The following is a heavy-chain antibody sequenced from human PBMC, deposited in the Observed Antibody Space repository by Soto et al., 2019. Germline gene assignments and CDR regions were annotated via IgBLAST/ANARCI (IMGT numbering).Heavy chain of an antibody. CDR3: ARHFANIVLVPAATRRYYYGMDV. D-gene: IGHD2-2*01. CDR2: IYYSGST. V-gene: IGHV4-31*03. CDR1: GGSISSGGYY. Sequence: SETLSLTCTVSGGSISSGGYYWSWIRQHPGKGLEWIGYIYYSGSTYYNPSLKSRVTISVDTSKNQFSLKLSSVTAADTAVYYCARHFANIVLVPAATRRYYYGMDVWGQGTTVTVSS. J-gene: IGHJ6*02.